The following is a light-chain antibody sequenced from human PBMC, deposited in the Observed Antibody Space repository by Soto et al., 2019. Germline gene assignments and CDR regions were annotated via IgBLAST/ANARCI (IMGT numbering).Light chain of an antibody. CDR1: QSISGA. J-gene: IGKJ1*01. CDR3: QQYNNWPWT. CDR2: GAS. Sequence: EIVMTQSPATLSVSPGGRATLSCGASQSISGALAWYQQKPGQAPRLLIYGASARATSFPARFSGSGSGTEFTLTISSLQSEDFAVYYCQQYNNWPWTFGQGTKVDIK. V-gene: IGKV3-15*01.